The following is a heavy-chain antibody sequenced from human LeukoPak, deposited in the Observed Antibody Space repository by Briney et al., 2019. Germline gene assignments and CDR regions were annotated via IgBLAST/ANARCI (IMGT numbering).Heavy chain of an antibody. CDR2: IIPILGIA. Sequence: LVKVSCKASGGTFSSYAISWVRQAPGQGLEWMGRIIPILGIANYAQKFQGRVTITADKSTSTAYMELSSLRSEDTAVYYCARDRIVVVTPFDLWGQGTLVTVSS. V-gene: IGHV1-69*04. CDR3: ARDRIVVVTPFDL. J-gene: IGHJ5*02. CDR1: GGTFSSYA. D-gene: IGHD3-22*01.